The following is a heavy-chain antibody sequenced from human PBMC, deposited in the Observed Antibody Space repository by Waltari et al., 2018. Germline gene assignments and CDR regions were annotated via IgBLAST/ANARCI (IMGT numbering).Heavy chain of an antibody. Sequence: QLHLQESGPGLVRPSDTLSVTCTVSGGFITRNRCYWGWLRQPPGKRLEWNATISYSGATYNNPSLKSRVTISVDTSKNQFSLKLSSVTAADTAVYYCATYIGASIGTAAFDVWGQGTMVTVSS. CDR3: ATYIGASIGTAAFDV. J-gene: IGHJ3*01. D-gene: IGHD3-16*01. V-gene: IGHV4-39*01. CDR2: ISYSGAT. CDR1: GGFITRNRCY.